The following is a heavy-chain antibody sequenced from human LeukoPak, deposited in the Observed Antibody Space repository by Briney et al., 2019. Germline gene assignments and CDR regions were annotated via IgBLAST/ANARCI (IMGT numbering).Heavy chain of an antibody. CDR2: INTDGTTT. D-gene: IGHD4-17*01. Sequence: GGSLRLSCAASGFTFSSYWMHWVRQAPGEGLMWVSRINTDGTTTTYADSVEGRFSISRDNAKNTVYLHMNSLRAEDTAVYFCARENFVDYGDAFDIWGQGTMVTVSS. CDR3: ARENFVDYGDAFDI. J-gene: IGHJ3*02. CDR1: GFTFSSYW. V-gene: IGHV3-74*03.